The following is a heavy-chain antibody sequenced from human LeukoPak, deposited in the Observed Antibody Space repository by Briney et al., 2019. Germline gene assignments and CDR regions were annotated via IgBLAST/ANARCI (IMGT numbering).Heavy chain of an antibody. V-gene: IGHV3-23*01. CDR2: ITGNHGPT. CDR3: TKDPNGDYVGAFDP. CDR1: GFTFSSFA. D-gene: IGHD4-17*01. Sequence: GGSLRLSCAASGFTFSSFAMTWVRQAPGKGLEWVSSITGNHGPTYNTDSVKGRFTISRDNSQNTLYLQMNSLRAEDTAVYYCTKDPNGDYVGAFDPWGREPWSPSPQ. J-gene: IGHJ5*02.